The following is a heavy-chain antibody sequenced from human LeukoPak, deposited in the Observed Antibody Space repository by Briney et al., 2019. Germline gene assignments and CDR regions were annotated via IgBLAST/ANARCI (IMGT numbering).Heavy chain of an antibody. Sequence: ASVKVSCKVSGDTLTEFAMHWVRQAPGKGLEWMGGFDPEDGETIYAQKFQGRVIMSEDTSTDTAYMELSSLRSEDTAVYYCAADRFSIFGLVITPKNYYGMDVWGQGTTVTVSS. CDR1: GDTLTEFA. CDR2: FDPEDGET. D-gene: IGHD3-3*01. CDR3: AADRFSIFGLVITPKNYYGMDV. V-gene: IGHV1-24*01. J-gene: IGHJ6*02.